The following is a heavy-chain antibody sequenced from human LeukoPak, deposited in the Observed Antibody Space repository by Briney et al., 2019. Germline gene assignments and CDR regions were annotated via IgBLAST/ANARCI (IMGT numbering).Heavy chain of an antibody. CDR3: ASGSSSGLLGWFDP. D-gene: IGHD6-13*01. J-gene: IGHJ5*02. V-gene: IGHV4-39*01. CDR2: IYDSGST. Sequence: SETLSLTCTVSGGSISSSNYYWGWTRQARGKGLEWIGSIYDSGSTYYNPSLKSRVTIYVDTTKNQFSLKLNSVTAADTAMYYCASGSSSGLLGWFDPWGQGTLVTVSS. CDR1: GGSISSSNYY.